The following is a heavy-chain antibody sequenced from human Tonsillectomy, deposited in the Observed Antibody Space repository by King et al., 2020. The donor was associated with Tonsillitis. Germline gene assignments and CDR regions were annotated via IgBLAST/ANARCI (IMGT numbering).Heavy chain of an antibody. Sequence: VQLVESGGGLVKPGGSLRLSCAASGFTFSDYYMTWIRQAPGKGLEWVSFISRNGSIIFYADSVKGRFTISRDNAKNSLYLQMNSLRAEDTAVYYCARGASQYCTGGSCYTNRFDPWGQGTLVTVSS. J-gene: IGHJ5*02. V-gene: IGHV3-11*01. CDR2: ISRNGSII. D-gene: IGHD2-15*01. CDR1: GFTFSDYY. CDR3: ARGASQYCTGGSCYTNRFDP.